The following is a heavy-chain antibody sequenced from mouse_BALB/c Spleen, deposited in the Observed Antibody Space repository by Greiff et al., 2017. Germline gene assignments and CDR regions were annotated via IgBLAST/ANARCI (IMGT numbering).Heavy chain of an antibody. Sequence: PGAELVKPGASVKMSCKASGYTFTSYNMHWVKQTPGQGLEWIGAIYPGNGDTSYNQKFKSKATLTVDTSSSTAYMQLSSLASEDSALYYCARYYDYDRLYAMDYWGQGISVTVSS. CDR3: ARYYDYDRLYAMDY. CDR1: GYTFTSYN. V-gene: IGHV1-12*01. J-gene: IGHJ4*01. CDR2: IYPGNGDT. D-gene: IGHD2-4*01.